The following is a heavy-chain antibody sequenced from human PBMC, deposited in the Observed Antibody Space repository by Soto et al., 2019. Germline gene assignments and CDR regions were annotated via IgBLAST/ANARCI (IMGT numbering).Heavy chain of an antibody. CDR1: GFTFSSYG. CDR3: AKTGAAAGVYYYYYGMDV. Sequence: QVQLVESGGGVVQPGRSLRLSCAASGFTFSSYGMHWVRQAPGKGLEWVAVISYYGSNKYYADSVKGRFTISRDNSKNTLYLQMNSLRAEDTAVYYCAKTGAAAGVYYYYYGMDVWGQGTTVTVSS. D-gene: IGHD6-13*01. V-gene: IGHV3-30*18. J-gene: IGHJ6*02. CDR2: ISYYGSNK.